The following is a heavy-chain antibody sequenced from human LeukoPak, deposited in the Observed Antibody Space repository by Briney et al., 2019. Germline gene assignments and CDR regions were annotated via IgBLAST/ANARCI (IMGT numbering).Heavy chain of an antibody. CDR1: GYTLTELS. CDR3: ASTAYSGSYSPTDAFDI. D-gene: IGHD1-26*01. CDR2: FDPEDGET. Sequence: ASVKVSCKVSGYTLTELSMHWVRQAPGKGLEWMGGFDPEDGETIYAQKFQGRVTMTEDTSTDTAYMELSGLRSEDTAVYYCASTAYSGSYSPTDAFDIWGQGTMVTVSS. V-gene: IGHV1-24*01. J-gene: IGHJ3*02.